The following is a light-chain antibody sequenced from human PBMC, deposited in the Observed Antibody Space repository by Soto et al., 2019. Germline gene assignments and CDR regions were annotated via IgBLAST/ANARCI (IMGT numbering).Light chain of an antibody. J-gene: IGKJ4*01. CDR1: QSVSSN. CDR2: GAS. CDR3: QQYDNWPLT. Sequence: EIVMTQSPATLSVSPGERATLSCRASQSVSSNLAWYQQKPGQAPRLLIYGASTRATAIPPRFSGRGSGTEFTLTISSLQSEDFAVYYCQQYDNWPLTFGGGTKVEIK. V-gene: IGKV3-15*01.